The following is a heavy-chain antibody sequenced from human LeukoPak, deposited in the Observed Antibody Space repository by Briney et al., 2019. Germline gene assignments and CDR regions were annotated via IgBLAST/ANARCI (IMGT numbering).Heavy chain of an antibody. J-gene: IGHJ5*02. CDR3: ARLTNYYDSSGYINWFDP. Sequence: SETLPLTCTVSGGSISSYYWSWIRQPPGKGLEWIGYIYYSGSTNYNPSLKSRVTISVDTSKNQFSLKLSSVTAADTAVYYCARLTNYYDSSGYINWFDPWGQGTLVTVSS. D-gene: IGHD3-22*01. V-gene: IGHV4-59*08. CDR1: GGSISSYY. CDR2: IYYSGST.